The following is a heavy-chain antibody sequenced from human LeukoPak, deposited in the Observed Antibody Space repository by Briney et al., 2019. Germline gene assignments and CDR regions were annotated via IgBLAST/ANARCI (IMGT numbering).Heavy chain of an antibody. Sequence: PGGSLRLSCAASGFSFSSYWMSWVRQAPGKGLEWVANIMQDGSEKYYVDSVKGRFTISRDNAKNSLYLQMNSLRAEDTAVYYCAKTGGSSSWYTDSWGQGTLVTVSS. CDR2: IMQDGSEK. CDR1: GFSFSSYW. V-gene: IGHV3-7*02. CDR3: AKTGGSSSWYTDS. J-gene: IGHJ4*02. D-gene: IGHD6-13*01.